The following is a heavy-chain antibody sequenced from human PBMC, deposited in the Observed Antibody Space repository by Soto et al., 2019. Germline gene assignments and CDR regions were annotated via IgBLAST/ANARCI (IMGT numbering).Heavy chain of an antibody. Sequence: EVQLVESGGGLVQPGGSLRLSCAASGFTFGSYSMNWVRQAPGKGLEWVSYISSSSSTIYYADSVKGRFTISRDNAKKSLYLQMNSLRDEDTAVYYCARGGKSTMVRGATEQYDYWGQGTLVTVSS. V-gene: IGHV3-48*02. CDR2: ISSSSSTI. CDR1: GFTFGSYS. J-gene: IGHJ4*02. D-gene: IGHD3-10*01. CDR3: ARGGKSTMVRGATEQYDY.